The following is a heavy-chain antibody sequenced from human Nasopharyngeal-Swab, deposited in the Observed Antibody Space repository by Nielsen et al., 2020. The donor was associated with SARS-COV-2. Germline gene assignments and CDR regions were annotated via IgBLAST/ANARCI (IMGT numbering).Heavy chain of an antibody. CDR2: ISVYNADT. J-gene: IGHJ4*02. D-gene: IGHD3-3*01. V-gene: IGHV1-18*01. Sequence: ASVKVSCKASGGTLTNNPISWVRQAPGQGLEWMGWISVYNADTNYAQKLQGRVSMTTDTSTSTAYMELRSLRSDDTAVYYCARDIEEWLVVPSLSFDYWGQGTLVTVSS. CDR3: ARDIEEWLVVPSLSFDY. CDR1: GGTLTNNP.